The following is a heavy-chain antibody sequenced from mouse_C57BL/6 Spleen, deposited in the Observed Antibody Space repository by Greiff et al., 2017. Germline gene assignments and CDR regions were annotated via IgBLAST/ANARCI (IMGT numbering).Heavy chain of an antibody. CDR3: AVRTAQATENYFDY. CDR1: GFTFSSYT. Sequence: EVKVVESGGGLVKPGGSLKLSCAASGFTFSSYTMSWVRQTPEKRLEWVATISGGGGNTYYPDSVKGRFTISRDNAKNTLYLQMSSLRSEDTALYYCAVRTAQATENYFDYWGQGTTLTVSS. CDR2: ISGGGGNT. D-gene: IGHD3-2*02. J-gene: IGHJ2*01. V-gene: IGHV5-9*01.